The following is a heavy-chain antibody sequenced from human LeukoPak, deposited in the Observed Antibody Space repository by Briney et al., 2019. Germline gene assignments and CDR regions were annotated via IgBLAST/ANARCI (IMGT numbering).Heavy chain of an antibody. Sequence: GGSLRLSCAASGFTFSSYAMHWVPHAPGKGREWISTISGSTGNTYYADSMMGRFTISRDNSKNTLYLQMNSLRAEDTAVYYCAKDRSGGDAFDIWGQGTLVTVSS. CDR3: AKDRSGGDAFDI. V-gene: IGHV3-23*01. CDR2: ISGSTGNT. D-gene: IGHD3-10*01. J-gene: IGHJ3*02. CDR1: GFTFSSYA.